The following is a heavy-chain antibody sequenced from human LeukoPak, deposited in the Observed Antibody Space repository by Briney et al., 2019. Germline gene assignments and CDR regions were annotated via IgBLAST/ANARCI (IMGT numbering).Heavy chain of an antibody. CDR2: INHSGST. CDR3: ASLRVVSSGYQVDY. D-gene: IGHD3-22*01. V-gene: IGHV4-34*01. J-gene: IGHJ4*02. CDR1: GGSFSGYY. Sequence: SETLSLTCAVYGGSFSGYYWSWIRQPPGKGLEWIGEINHSGSTNYNPSLKSRVTISVDTSKNQFSLKLSSVTAADTAVYYCASLRVVSSGYQVDYWRQGTLVTVSS.